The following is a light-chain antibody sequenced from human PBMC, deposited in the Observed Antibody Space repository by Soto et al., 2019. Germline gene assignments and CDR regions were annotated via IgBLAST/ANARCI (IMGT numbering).Light chain of an antibody. Sequence: DIQMTQSPSSLSASVGDRVTITCRASQGISNYLAWYQQKPGKVPELLIYGASTLQSGVPSRFSGSGSGTEFTLIISSLQPEDVATYYCQNYNSAPRTFGQGTKVEIK. J-gene: IGKJ1*01. CDR3: QNYNSAPRT. V-gene: IGKV1-27*01. CDR2: GAS. CDR1: QGISNY.